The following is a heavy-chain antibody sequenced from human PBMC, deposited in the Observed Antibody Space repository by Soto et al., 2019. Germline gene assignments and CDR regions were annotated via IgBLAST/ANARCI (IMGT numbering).Heavy chain of an antibody. CDR1: GFTFTSSA. CDR3: AAGDRFRDNGNGGDY. Sequence: QMQLVQSGPEVKKPGTSVKVSCKASGFTFTSSAVQWVRQARGQRLEWIGWIVVGSGNTNYAQKFQERVTITRDMSTSTAYMELSSLRSEATAVYYCAAGDRFRDNGNGGDYWGQGTLVTVSS. V-gene: IGHV1-58*01. J-gene: IGHJ4*02. CDR2: IVVGSGNT. D-gene: IGHD1-1*01.